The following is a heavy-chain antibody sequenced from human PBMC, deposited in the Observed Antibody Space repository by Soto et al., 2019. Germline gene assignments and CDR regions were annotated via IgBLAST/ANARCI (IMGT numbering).Heavy chain of an antibody. D-gene: IGHD4-4*01. Sequence: GGSLRLSCAASGFTFSSYAMKWVRQAPGKGLEWISYISGRSNVIYYADSVKGRFTISRDNARSTLFLQMNSLRPEDTAVYYCARDYRNGGFDYWGQGTLVTVSS. CDR1: GFTFSSYA. CDR2: ISGRSNVI. CDR3: ARDYRNGGFDY. V-gene: IGHV3-48*04. J-gene: IGHJ4*02.